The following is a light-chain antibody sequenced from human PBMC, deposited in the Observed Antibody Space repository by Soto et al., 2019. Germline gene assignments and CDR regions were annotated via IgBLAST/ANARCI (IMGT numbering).Light chain of an antibody. J-gene: IGLJ1*01. Sequence: QLVLTQPPSASASLGASVTLTCTLSSGYSNYKVDWYQQRPGKGPRFVMRVGTGGIVGSKGDGIPDRFSVLGSGLNRYLTIKNIQEEDESDYHCGTDHGSGSNLKVFGTGTKLTVL. CDR2: VGTGGIVG. CDR1: SGYSNYK. CDR3: GTDHGSGSNLKV. V-gene: IGLV9-49*01.